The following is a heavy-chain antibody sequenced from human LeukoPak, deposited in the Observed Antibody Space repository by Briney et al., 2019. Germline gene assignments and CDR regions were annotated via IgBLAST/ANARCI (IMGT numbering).Heavy chain of an antibody. CDR1: GYTLTELS. J-gene: IGHJ4*02. D-gene: IGHD6-13*01. CDR3: ATDLRYSSSLGAN. Sequence: GASVKVSCKVSGYTLTELSMHWVRQAPGKGLEWMGGFDPEDGETIYSQKFQGRVTMTEDTSTDTAYMELSSLRSEDTAVYYCATDLRYSSSLGANWGQGTLVTVSS. CDR2: FDPEDGET. V-gene: IGHV1-24*01.